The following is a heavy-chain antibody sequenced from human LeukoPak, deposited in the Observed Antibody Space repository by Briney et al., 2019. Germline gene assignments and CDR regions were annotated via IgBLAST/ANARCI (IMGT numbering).Heavy chain of an antibody. J-gene: IGHJ4*02. V-gene: IGHV1-24*01. CDR1: GYTLTELS. Sequence: ASVKVSCKVSGYTLTELSMHWVRQAPGKGLEWTGGFDPEDGETIYAQKFQGRVTMTEDTSTDTAYMELSSLRSEDTAVYYCATGSDTGTSFGLAAFDYWGQGTLVTVSS. CDR2: FDPEDGET. CDR3: ATGSDTGTSFGLAAFDY. D-gene: IGHD5-18*01.